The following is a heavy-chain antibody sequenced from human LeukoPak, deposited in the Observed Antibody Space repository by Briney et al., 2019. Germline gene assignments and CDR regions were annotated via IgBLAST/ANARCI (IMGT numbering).Heavy chain of an antibody. D-gene: IGHD3-10*01. CDR3: ARWFGRDLGAFDI. J-gene: IGHJ3*02. V-gene: IGHV3-11*04. CDR1: GFTFSDYH. CDR2: ISSSGSTI. Sequence: GGSLRLSCAASGFTFSDYHMSWIRQAPGKGLEWVSYISSSGSTIYYADSVKGRFTISRDSAKNSLYLQMNSLRAEDTAVYYCARWFGRDLGAFDIWGQGTMVTVSS.